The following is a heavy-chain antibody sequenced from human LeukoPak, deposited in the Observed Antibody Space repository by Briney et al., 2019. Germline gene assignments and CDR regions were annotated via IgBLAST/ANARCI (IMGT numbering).Heavy chain of an antibody. Sequence: KPSETLSLTRTLSGGSTSSSSSYWGWIRQPPGKGLGWIGSIYYSGSTYYNPSLKSRVTISVDTSKNQFSLKLSSVAAADTAVYYCARRLTLGYSSGWRRDYYFDYWGQGTLVTVSS. CDR3: ARRLTLGYSSGWRRDYYFDY. D-gene: IGHD6-19*01. CDR2: IYYSGST. CDR1: GGSTSSSSSY. V-gene: IGHV4-39*01. J-gene: IGHJ4*02.